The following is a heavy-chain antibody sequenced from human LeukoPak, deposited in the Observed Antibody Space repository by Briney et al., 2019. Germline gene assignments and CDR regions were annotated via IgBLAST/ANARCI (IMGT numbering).Heavy chain of an antibody. Sequence: PSETLSLTCTVFGGSISSGSYYWSWIRQPPGKGLEWIGNIYYSGSTNYNPSLKSRVTISVDTSKNQFSLKLSSVTAADTAVYYCTRGSIAYYYMDVWGKGTTVTISS. CDR3: TRGSIAYYYMDV. J-gene: IGHJ6*03. D-gene: IGHD3-22*01. CDR2: IYYSGST. CDR1: GGSISSGSYY. V-gene: IGHV4-61*01.